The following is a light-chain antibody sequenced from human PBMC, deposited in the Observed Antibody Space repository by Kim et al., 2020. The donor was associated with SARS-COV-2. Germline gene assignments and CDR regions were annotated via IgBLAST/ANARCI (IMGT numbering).Light chain of an antibody. CDR1: NIGSDT. Sequence: PGKRARITCGGKNIGSDTVHWYQKRPGQAPVLVIYHDSDRPSGIPQRFSGSNSGDTATLTISRVEAGDEADYYCQVWDATGDHHWMFGGGTKLTVL. J-gene: IGLJ3*02. CDR2: HDS. V-gene: IGLV3-21*04. CDR3: QVWDATGDHHWM.